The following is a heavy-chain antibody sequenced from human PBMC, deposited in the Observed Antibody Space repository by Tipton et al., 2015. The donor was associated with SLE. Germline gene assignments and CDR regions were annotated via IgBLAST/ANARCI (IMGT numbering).Heavy chain of an antibody. CDR3: ARVAYCSGGSCSDAFDI. J-gene: IGHJ3*02. V-gene: IGHV3-21*03. Sequence: SLRLSCAASGFTFSSYSMNWVRQAPGKGLEWVSSISSSSSYIYYADSVKGRFTISGDNAKNSLYLQMNSLRAEDTAVYYCARVAYCSGGSCSDAFDIWGQGTMVTVSS. CDR2: ISSSSSYI. CDR1: GFTFSSYS. D-gene: IGHD2-15*01.